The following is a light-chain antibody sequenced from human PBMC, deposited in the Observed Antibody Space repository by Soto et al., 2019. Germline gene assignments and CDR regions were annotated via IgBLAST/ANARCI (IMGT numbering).Light chain of an antibody. V-gene: IGKV1-5*03. CDR1: QTISSW. J-gene: IGKJ1*01. Sequence: DIRMTQSHSTLSASVGVRVTITCRASQTISSWLAWYQQKPGKAPKLLIYKASTLKSGVPSRFSGSGSGTEFTLTISSLQPDDFATYYCPHSTSYSEAFGQRTKV. CDR2: KAS. CDR3: PHSTSYSEA.